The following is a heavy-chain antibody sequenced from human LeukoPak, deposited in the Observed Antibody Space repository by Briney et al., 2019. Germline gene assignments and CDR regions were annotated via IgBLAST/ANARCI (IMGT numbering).Heavy chain of an antibody. D-gene: IGHD3-22*01. CDR2: ISGSGGST. CDR1: GFTFSSYA. J-gene: IGHJ4*02. V-gene: IGHV3-23*01. CDR3: AKGATYYYDSSGYYFDY. Sequence: GGSLRLSCAASGFTFSSYAMSWVRQAPGKGLEWVSAISGSGGSTYYADSVKGRFTISRDNSKNTLYLQMNSLRAEDTAVYYCAKGATYYYDSSGYYFDYWGQGTLVSVSS.